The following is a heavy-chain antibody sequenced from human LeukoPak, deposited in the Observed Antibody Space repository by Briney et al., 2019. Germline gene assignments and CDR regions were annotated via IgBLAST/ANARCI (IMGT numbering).Heavy chain of an antibody. J-gene: IGHJ5*02. CDR3: EGGIRYFDWLWFDP. CDR2: INHSGST. CDR1: GGSFSGYY. Sequence: SETLSLTCAVNGGSFSGYYWSWIRQPPGKRLEWIGEINHSGSTNYNPSLKSRVTISVDTSKNQFSLKLSSVTAADTFLFQAEGGIRYFDWLWFDPWGQGTLVTVSS. D-gene: IGHD3-9*01. V-gene: IGHV4-34*01.